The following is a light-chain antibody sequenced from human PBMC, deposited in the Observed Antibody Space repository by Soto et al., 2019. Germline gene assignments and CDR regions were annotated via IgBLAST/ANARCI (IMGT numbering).Light chain of an antibody. CDR3: CSYARGSTLV. V-gene: IGLV2-23*01. J-gene: IGLJ3*02. CDR2: EDS. CDR1: SSDVGSYNL. Sequence: QSALTQPASVSGSPGQSITISCTGTSSDVGSYNLVSWYQQHPGKAPKLMIYEDSKRPSGVSNRFFGSKSGNTASLTISGLQADDEADYFCCSYARGSTLVFGGGTKLTVL.